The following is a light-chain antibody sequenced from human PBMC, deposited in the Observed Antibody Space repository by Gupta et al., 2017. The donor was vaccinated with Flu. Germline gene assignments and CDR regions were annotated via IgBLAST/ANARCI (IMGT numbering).Light chain of an antibody. J-gene: IGLJ3*02. CDR1: SSNIGQNY. CDR2: RNV. V-gene: IGLV1-47*01. Sequence: QPVLTQAPSAFAHPGQGVTIPCSRGSSNIGQNYVYWYQQVPGMAPKLLIYRNVERPSGVPARFSGSKSGTSASLAISGLRFEDEAEYFCAVWDDSVNGRLFGGGTKLTVL. CDR3: AVWDDSVNGRL.